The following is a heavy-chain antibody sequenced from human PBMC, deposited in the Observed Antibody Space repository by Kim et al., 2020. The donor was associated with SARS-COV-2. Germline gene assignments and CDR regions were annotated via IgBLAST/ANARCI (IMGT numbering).Heavy chain of an antibody. V-gene: IGHV1-8*01. CDR2: MHPNSGNT. J-gene: IGHJ6*03. Sequence: ASVKVSCKASGYTFTSYDINWVRHATGQGLEWMGWMHPNSGNTGYAQKFQGRVTTTRNTSISTAYMELSSLRAEDTDVYYWARGFLVAAGPSYCYYYMDVWGKGTGVTVS. CDR1: GYTFTSYD. CDR3: ARGFLVAAGPSYCYYYMDV. D-gene: IGHD6-13*01.